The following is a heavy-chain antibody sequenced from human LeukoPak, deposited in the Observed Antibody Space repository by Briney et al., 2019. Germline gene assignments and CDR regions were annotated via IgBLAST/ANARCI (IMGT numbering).Heavy chain of an antibody. CDR2: IIPIFGTA. J-gene: IGHJ3*02. CDR3: ARFSGCSSPFDAFDI. CDR1: GGTFSSYA. D-gene: IGHD6-19*01. V-gene: IGHV1-69*06. Sequence: ASVKVSCKASGGTFSSYAISWVRQAPGQGLEWMGGIIPIFGTANYAQKFQGRVTITADKSTSTAYMELSSLRSEDTAVYYCARFSGCSSPFDAFDIWGQGTMVTVSS.